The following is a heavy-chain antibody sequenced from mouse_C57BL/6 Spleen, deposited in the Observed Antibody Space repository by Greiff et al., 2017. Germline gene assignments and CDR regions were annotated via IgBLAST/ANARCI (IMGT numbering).Heavy chain of an antibody. J-gene: IGHJ4*01. Sequence: EVKVEESGPGLVKPSQSLSLTCSVTGYSITSGYYWNWIRQFPGNKLEWMGYISYDGSNNYNPSLKNRISITRDTSKNQFFLKLNSVTTEDTATYYCARANWDGAMDYWGQGTSVTVSS. V-gene: IGHV3-6*01. CDR1: GYSITSGYY. CDR3: ARANWDGAMDY. CDR2: ISYDGSN. D-gene: IGHD4-1*01.